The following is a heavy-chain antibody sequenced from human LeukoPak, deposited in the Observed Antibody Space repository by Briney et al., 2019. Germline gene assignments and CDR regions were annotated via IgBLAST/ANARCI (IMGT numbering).Heavy chain of an antibody. V-gene: IGHV3-53*01. D-gene: IGHD3-10*01. CDR2: IYSGGST. CDR3: ARAQGALRSSGSYYVPDYYYGMDV. CDR1: GFTVSSNY. J-gene: IGHJ6*02. Sequence: GGSLRLSCAASGFTVSSNYMSWVRQAPGKGLEWVSVIYSGGSTYYADSVKGRFTISRDNSKNTLYLQMNSLRAEDTAVYYCARAQGALRSSGSYYVPDYYYGMDVWGQGTTVTVSS.